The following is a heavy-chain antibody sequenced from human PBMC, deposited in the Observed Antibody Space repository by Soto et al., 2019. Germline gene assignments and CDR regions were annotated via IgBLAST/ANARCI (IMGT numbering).Heavy chain of an antibody. J-gene: IGHJ6*03. D-gene: IGHD1-20*01. CDR1: GFTFSSYG. CDR2: IWYDGSNK. CDR3: ARDIIYYYYMDV. Sequence: QVQLVESGGGVVQPGRSLRLSCAASGFTFSSYGMHWVRQAPGKGLEWVAVIWYDGSNKDYADSVKGRFTISRHNSKNTLYLQMNSLRAEDTAVYYCARDIIYYYYMDVWGKGTTVTVSS. V-gene: IGHV3-33*01.